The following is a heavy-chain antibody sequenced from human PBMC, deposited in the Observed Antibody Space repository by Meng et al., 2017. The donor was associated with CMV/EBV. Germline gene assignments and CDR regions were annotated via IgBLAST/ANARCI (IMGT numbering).Heavy chain of an antibody. D-gene: IGHD3-10*01. Sequence: GESLKISCAASGFTFSSYSMNWVRQAPGKGLEWVSSISSSSSYIYYADSVKGRFTISRDNAKNSLYLQMNSLRAEDTAVYYCARGGIVLWFGEKGGGYYGMDVWGQGTTVTVSS. CDR1: GFTFSSYS. CDR3: ARGGIVLWFGEKGGGYYGMDV. V-gene: IGHV3-21*01. J-gene: IGHJ6*02. CDR2: ISSSSSYI.